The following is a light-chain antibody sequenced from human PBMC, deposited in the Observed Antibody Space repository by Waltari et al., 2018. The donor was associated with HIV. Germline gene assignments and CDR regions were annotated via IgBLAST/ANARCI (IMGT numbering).Light chain of an antibody. V-gene: IGLV2-8*01. CDR1: SSDVGGYNY. CDR3: SSYAVSNKLV. Sequence: QSALTQPPSASGSPGQSVTISCTGTSSDVGGYNYVSWYQQHPGKAPKLMIYEVSQRPSGVPDRFSGSKSGNTASLTVSGLQAEDAADYYCSSYAVSNKLVFGGGTKLTVL. CDR2: EVS. J-gene: IGLJ3*02.